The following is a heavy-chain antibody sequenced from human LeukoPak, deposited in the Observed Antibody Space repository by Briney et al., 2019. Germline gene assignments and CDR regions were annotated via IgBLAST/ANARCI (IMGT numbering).Heavy chain of an antibody. J-gene: IGHJ4*02. D-gene: IGHD6-13*01. CDR3: ARDLTGGADWGTSSSVGPSGNFDY. CDR2: IYYSGST. V-gene: IGHV4-39*07. Sequence: SETLSLTCTVSGGSISSSSYYWGWIRQPPGKGLEWIGSIYYSGSTYYNPSLKSRVTISVDTSKNQFSLKLSSVTAADTAVYYCARDLTGGADWGTSSSVGPSGNFDYWGQGTLVTVSS. CDR1: GGSISSSSYY.